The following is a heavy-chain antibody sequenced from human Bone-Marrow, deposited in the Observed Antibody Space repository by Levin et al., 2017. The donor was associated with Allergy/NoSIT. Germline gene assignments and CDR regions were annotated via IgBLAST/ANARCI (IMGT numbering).Heavy chain of an antibody. D-gene: IGHD6-6*01. V-gene: IGHV1-8*03. J-gene: IGHJ5*02. CDR1: GATFSSYD. CDR3: ATGQGHLVGPP. Sequence: GGSLRLSCKASGATFSSYDINWVRQASGQGLEWMGWMNPKSGNTIYAQKFQGRVTITRNTSMSTAYMDLNSLRSDDTAVYYCATGQGHLVGPPWGQGTLVTVSS. CDR2: MNPKSGNT.